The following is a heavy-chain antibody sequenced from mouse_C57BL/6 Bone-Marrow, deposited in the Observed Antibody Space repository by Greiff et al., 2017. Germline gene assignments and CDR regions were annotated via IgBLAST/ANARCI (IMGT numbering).Heavy chain of an antibody. CDR1: GFNIKDDY. J-gene: IGHJ2*01. V-gene: IGHV14-4*01. D-gene: IGHD3-3*01. Sequence: EVKLMESGAELVRPGASVKLSCTASGFNIKDDYMHWVKQRPEQGLEWIGWIDPENGDTEYASKFQGKATITADTSSNTAYLQLSSLTSEDTAVYYCTTWDKPYFDYWGQGTTLTVSS. CDR3: TTWDKPYFDY. CDR2: IDPENGDT.